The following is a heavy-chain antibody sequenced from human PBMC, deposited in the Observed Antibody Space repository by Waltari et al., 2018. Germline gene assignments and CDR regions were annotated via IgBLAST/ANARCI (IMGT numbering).Heavy chain of an antibody. Sequence: QVQLVESGGGVVQPGRSLRLSCAASGFTFSSYAMHWVRQAPGKGREWVAVISYDGSNKYYADSVKGRFTISRDTAKNTLYLQMNSLRAEDTAVYYCARGADLRGQGILVTVSS. D-gene: IGHD3-3*01. V-gene: IGHV3-30-3*01. CDR1: GFTFSSYA. CDR3: ARGADL. CDR2: ISYDGSNK. J-gene: IGHJ4*02.